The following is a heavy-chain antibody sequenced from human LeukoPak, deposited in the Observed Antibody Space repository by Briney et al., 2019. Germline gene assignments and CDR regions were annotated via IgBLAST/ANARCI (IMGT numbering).Heavy chain of an antibody. D-gene: IGHD6-19*01. CDR2: ISSSSYI. J-gene: IGHJ4*02. CDR3: ARGDRRYSSTFDY. Sequence: PGGSLRLSCAASGFTFSSYEMNWVRQAPGKGLEWVSSISSSSYIYYADSVKGRFTISRDNAKNSLYLQMNSLRAEDTAVYYCARGDRRYSSTFDYWGQGTLVTVSS. V-gene: IGHV3-21*01. CDR1: GFTFSSYE.